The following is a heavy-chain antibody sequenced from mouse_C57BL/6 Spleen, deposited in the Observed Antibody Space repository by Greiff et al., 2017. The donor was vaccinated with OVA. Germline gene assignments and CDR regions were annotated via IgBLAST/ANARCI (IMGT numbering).Heavy chain of an antibody. CDR3: TRGGSYYYAMDY. D-gene: IGHD1-2*01. Sequence: QVQLKESGAELVRPGASVTLSCKASGYTFTDYEMHWVKQTPVHGLEWIGAIDPETGGTAYNQKFKGKAILTADKSSSTAYMELRSLTSEDSAVYYCTRGGSYYYAMDYWGQGTSVTVSS. V-gene: IGHV1-15*01. CDR2: IDPETGGT. J-gene: IGHJ4*01. CDR1: GYTFTDYE.